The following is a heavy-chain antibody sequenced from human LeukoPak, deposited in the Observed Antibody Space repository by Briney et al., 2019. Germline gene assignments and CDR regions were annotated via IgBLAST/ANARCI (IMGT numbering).Heavy chain of an antibody. V-gene: IGHV3-23*01. CDR1: GFTFSSYA. D-gene: IGHD3-22*01. CDR3: VKARYDSSGYYWNHFDY. CDR2: ISGSGGST. Sequence: GGSLRLSCAASGFTFSSYAMSWVRQAPGKGLEWVSAISGSGGSTYYADSVKGRFTISRDNSKNTLYLQMNSLRAEDTAVYYCVKARYDSSGYYWNHFDYWGQGTLVTVSS. J-gene: IGHJ4*02.